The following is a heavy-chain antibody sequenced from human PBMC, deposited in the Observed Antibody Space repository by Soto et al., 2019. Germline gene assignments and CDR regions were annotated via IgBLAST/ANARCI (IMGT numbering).Heavy chain of an antibody. CDR2: RNPKSGNT. CDR3: AGSSGWERQDFDY. V-gene: IGHV1-8*01. D-gene: IGHD6-19*01. Sequence: QVQLVQSGAEVKKPGASVKVSCKASGYTFTSYDINWVRQATGQGLEWMGWRNPKSGNTGYAQKFQGRVTMTRNTSTSTAYMELSSLRSADAGVDYCAGSSGWERQDFDYWGQGTLVTVSS. CDR1: GYTFTSYD. J-gene: IGHJ4*02.